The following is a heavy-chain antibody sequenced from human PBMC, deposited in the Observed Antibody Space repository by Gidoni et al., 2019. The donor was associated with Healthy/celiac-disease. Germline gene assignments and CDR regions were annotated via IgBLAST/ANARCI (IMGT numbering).Heavy chain of an antibody. CDR1: GFTFSSYW. J-gene: IGHJ4*02. CDR2: INSDGSST. CDR3: ARDSARGYYDSSGIGHY. D-gene: IGHD3-22*01. Sequence: EVQLVESGGGLVQPGGSLRLSCAASGFTFSSYWMHWVRQAPGKGLVWVSRINSDGSSTSYADSVKGRFTISRDNAKNTLYLQMNSLRAEDTAVYYCARDSARGYYDSSGIGHYWGQGTLVTVSS. V-gene: IGHV3-74*01.